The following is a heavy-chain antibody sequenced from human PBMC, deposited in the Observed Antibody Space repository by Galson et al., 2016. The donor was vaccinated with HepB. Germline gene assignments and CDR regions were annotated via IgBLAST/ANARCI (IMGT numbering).Heavy chain of an antibody. D-gene: IGHD5-24*01. Sequence: PALVKPTQTLTLTCTFSGFSLSSRRMGVGWIRQPPGKALEWLALIYWDDDKRYSPSLKSRLTITKDTSKNQVVLTMTNMDPVDTATYYCAHRLSRPRDDAFDSWGQGAMVTVSS. J-gene: IGHJ3*02. CDR3: AHRLSRPRDDAFDS. V-gene: IGHV2-5*02. CDR1: GFSLSSRRMG. CDR2: IYWDDDK.